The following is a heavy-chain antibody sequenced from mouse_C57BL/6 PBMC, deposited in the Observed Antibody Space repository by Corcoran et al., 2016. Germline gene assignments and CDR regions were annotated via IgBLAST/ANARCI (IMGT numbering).Heavy chain of an antibody. CDR1: GYTFTTYG. Sequence: QIQLVQSGPELKKPGETVKISCKASGYTFTTYGMSWVKQAPGKGLKWMGWINTYSGVPTYADDFKGRFAFSLETSASTAYLQINNRKNDDTATYFGARSSITTLVDDYWGQGTTLTVSS. CDR2: INTYSGVP. J-gene: IGHJ2*01. D-gene: IGHD1-1*01. CDR3: ARSSITTLVDDY. V-gene: IGHV9-3*01.